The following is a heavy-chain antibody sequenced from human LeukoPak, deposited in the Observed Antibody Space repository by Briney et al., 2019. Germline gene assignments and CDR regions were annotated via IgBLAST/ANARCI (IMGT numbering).Heavy chain of an antibody. CDR2: ISGSGGST. D-gene: IGHD3-10*01. Sequence: GGSLRLSCAASGFTFSSYAMSWVRQAPGKGLEWVSAISGSGGSTYYADSVRGRFTISRDNSKNTLYLQMNSLRAEDTAVYYCAKYGFGEFHFDYWGQGTPVTVSS. V-gene: IGHV3-23*01. J-gene: IGHJ4*02. CDR3: AKYGFGEFHFDY. CDR1: GFTFSSYA.